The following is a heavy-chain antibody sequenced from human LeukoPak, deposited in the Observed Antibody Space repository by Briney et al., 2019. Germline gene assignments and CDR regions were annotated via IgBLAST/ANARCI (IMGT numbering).Heavy chain of an antibody. CDR1: GFTFSSYS. V-gene: IGHV3-21*01. Sequence: PGGSLRLSCAASGFTFSSYSMNWVRQAPGKGLEWVSSISSSSSYIYYADSVKGRFTISRDNAKNSLYPQMNSLRAEDTAVYYCARAVVPAATPSWFDPWGQGTLVTVSS. D-gene: IGHD2-2*01. J-gene: IGHJ5*02. CDR2: ISSSSSYI. CDR3: ARAVVPAATPSWFDP.